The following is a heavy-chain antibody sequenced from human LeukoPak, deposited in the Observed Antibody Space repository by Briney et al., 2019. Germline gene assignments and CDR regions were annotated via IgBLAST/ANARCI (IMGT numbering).Heavy chain of an antibody. CDR2: ISSSSRYI. V-gene: IGHV3-21*01. CDR1: GFTFSSYS. D-gene: IGHD6-6*01. CDR3: ARDLTTSSTAYLHH. Sequence: GGSLRLSCTASGFTFSSYSMNWVRQAPGKGLEWVSSISSSSRYIYYADSVKGRFTISRDNGKNSLYLQMNSLRAEDTAVYYCARDLTTSSTAYLHHWGQGTLVTVSS. J-gene: IGHJ1*01.